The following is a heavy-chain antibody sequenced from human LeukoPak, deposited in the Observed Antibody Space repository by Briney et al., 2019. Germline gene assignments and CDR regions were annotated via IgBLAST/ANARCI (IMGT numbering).Heavy chain of an antibody. CDR2: INHSGST. V-gene: IGHV4-34*01. Sequence: SETLSLTCAVYGGSFSGYYWSWIRQPPGKGLEWIGEINHSGSTNYNPSLKSRVTISVDTSKNQFSLKLSSVTAADTAVYYCVRGPTNPTYCSSTSCYVWGDYAFDIWGQGTMVTVSS. J-gene: IGHJ3*02. CDR1: GGSFSGYY. CDR3: VRGPTNPTYCSSTSCYVWGDYAFDI. D-gene: IGHD2-2*01.